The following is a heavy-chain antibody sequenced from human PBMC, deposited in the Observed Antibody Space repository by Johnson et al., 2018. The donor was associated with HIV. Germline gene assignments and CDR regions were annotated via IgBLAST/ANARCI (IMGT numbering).Heavy chain of an antibody. CDR1: GFDFSSVT. J-gene: IGHJ3*02. CDR3: AKGRGPPRVFDI. Sequence: QVQLVESGGGVVQPGGSLRLSCAASGFDFSSVTMYWVRQPPGKGLEWVAFIRYDGSNTYYADSVKGRFTISRDNSKSTLYLQMNSLRAEDTAVYYCAKGRGPPRVFDIWGQGTMVTVSS. V-gene: IGHV3-30*02. D-gene: IGHD3-10*01. CDR2: IRYDGSNT.